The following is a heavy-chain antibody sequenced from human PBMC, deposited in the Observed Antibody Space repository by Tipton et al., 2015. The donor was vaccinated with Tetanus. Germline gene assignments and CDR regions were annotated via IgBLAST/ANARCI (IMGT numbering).Heavy chain of an antibody. D-gene: IGHD6-6*01. J-gene: IGHJ6*02. CDR1: GFTVSSNY. V-gene: IGHV3-53*01. CDR2: IYSGGST. Sequence: SLRLSCAASGFTVSSNYMSWVRQAPGKGLEWVSVIYSGGSTYYADSVKGRFTISRDNSKNTLYLQMNSLRAEDTAVYYCARASPKAYYYYYYGMDVWGQGTTVTVSS. CDR3: ARASPKAYYYYYYGMDV.